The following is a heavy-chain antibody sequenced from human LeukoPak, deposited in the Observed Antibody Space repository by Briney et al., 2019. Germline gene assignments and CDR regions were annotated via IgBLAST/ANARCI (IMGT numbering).Heavy chain of an antibody. J-gene: IGHJ4*02. D-gene: IGHD2/OR15-2a*01. CDR1: GFTFSRYW. CDR2: IKQDGSEE. V-gene: IGHV3-7*01. CDR3: AREGPRGNSQFDY. Sequence: PGGSLRLSCAASGFTFSRYWMTWVRQAPGKGPEWVANIKQDGSEEYYVDSVKGRLTISRDNSKNTLYLQMNSLRAEDTAIYYCAREGPRGNSQFDYWGQGTLVTVSS.